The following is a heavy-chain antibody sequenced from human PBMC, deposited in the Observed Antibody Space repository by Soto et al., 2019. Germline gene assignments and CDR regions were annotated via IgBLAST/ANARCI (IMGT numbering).Heavy chain of an antibody. V-gene: IGHV4-30-2*01. CDR3: ARVPGDFWGGYYRWFDP. Sequence: QLQLQESGSGLVKPSQTLSLTCAVSGGSISSGGYSWSWIRQPPGKGLEWIGYIYHSGSTYYNPSRKSRVTISVDRSKTQFSLKMSSVTAADTAVYYCARVPGDFWGGYYRWFDPWGQGTLVTVSS. CDR2: IYHSGST. CDR1: GGSISSGGYS. J-gene: IGHJ5*02. D-gene: IGHD3-3*01.